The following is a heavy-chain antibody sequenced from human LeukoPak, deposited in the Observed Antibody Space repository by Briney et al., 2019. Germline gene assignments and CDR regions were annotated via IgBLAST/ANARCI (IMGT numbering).Heavy chain of an antibody. CDR2: IYSGGST. CDR3: ARVSHRSDGYGYYLFSLSGTDAFDI. CDR1: GFTVSSNY. D-gene: IGHD5-24*01. V-gene: IGHV3-53*01. J-gene: IGHJ3*02. Sequence: GGSLRLSCAASGFTVSSNYMSWVRQAPGKGLEWVSIIYSGGSTFYADSVKGRFTISRDNSKNTLYLQMNSLRAEDTAVYYCARVSHRSDGYGYYLFSLSGTDAFDIWGQGTMVTVSS.